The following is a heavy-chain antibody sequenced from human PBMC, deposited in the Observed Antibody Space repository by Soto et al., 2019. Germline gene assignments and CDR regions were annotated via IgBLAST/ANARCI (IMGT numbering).Heavy chain of an antibody. D-gene: IGHD3-22*01. V-gene: IGHV2-5*02. J-gene: IGHJ5*02. Sequence: QITLKESGPTLVKPTQTLTLTCTFSGFSLSTSGVGVGWIRQPPGKALEWLALIYWDDDKRYSPSLKSRLTITKDTSKNQVVITMTSMDPVDTATYYCAHSLIGYYYDSSGSNWFDPWGQGTLVTVSS. CDR1: GFSLSTSGVG. CDR3: AHSLIGYYYDSSGSNWFDP. CDR2: IYWDDDK.